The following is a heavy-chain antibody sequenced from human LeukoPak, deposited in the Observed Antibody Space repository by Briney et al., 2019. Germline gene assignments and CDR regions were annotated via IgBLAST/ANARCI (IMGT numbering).Heavy chain of an antibody. CDR3: ATGPMVRGVIPDAFDI. Sequence: SETLSLTCTVSGGSISSSSYYWGWIRQPPGKGLEWIGSIYYSGSTYYNPSLKSQVTISVDTSKNQFSLKLSSVTAADTAVYYCATGPMVRGVIPDAFDIWGQGTMVTVSS. CDR1: GGSISSSSYY. CDR2: IYYSGST. V-gene: IGHV4-39*07. J-gene: IGHJ3*02. D-gene: IGHD3-10*01.